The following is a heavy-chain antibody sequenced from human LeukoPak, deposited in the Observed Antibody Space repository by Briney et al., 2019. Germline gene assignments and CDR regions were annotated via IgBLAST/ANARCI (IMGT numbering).Heavy chain of an antibody. CDR3: ARPGEVYYYDSSAYPAHYFDY. J-gene: IGHJ4*02. V-gene: IGHV4-39*01. D-gene: IGHD3-22*01. CDR1: GGSIYNSAYH. Sequence: PSETLSLTCSVSGGSIYNSAYHWGWSRQPPGKGLEWIGSIYYSGSTYYNPSLKSRVTISVDTSKNQFSLKLSSVTAADTAVYYCARPGEVYYYDSSAYPAHYFDYWGQGTLVTVSS. CDR2: IYYSGST.